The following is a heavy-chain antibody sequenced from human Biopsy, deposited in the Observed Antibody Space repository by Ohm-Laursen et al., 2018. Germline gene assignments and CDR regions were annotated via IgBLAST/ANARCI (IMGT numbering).Heavy chain of an antibody. V-gene: IGHV1-18*04. D-gene: IGHD2-15*01. CDR2: ITAYNGNR. CDR1: GYTFSLYH. CDR3: AADLGYCDTIGRP. Sequence: GASVKVSCKASGYTFSLYHIHWVRQAPGQGLEWMGWITAYNGNRDYAENLQGRVTMTTDTSTSTAYMELRSLRSEDTAIYYCAADLGYCDTIGRPWGQGTLITVSS. J-gene: IGHJ5*02.